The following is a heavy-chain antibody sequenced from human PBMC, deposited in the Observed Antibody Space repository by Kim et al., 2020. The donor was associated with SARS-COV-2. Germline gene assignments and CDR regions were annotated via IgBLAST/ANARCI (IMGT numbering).Heavy chain of an antibody. CDR2: IIPIFGTA. Sequence: SVKVSCKASGGTFSSYAISWVRQAPGQGLEWMGGIIPIFGTANYAQKFQGRVTITADESTSTAYMELSSLRSEDTAVYYCARDTMVRGVIPGTFDPWGQGTLVTVSS. D-gene: IGHD3-10*01. CDR3: ARDTMVRGVIPGTFDP. J-gene: IGHJ5*02. V-gene: IGHV1-69*13. CDR1: GGTFSSYA.